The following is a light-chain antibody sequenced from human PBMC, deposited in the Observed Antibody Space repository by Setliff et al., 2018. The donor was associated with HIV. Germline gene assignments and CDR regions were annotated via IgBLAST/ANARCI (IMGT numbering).Light chain of an antibody. CDR2: KNN. J-gene: IGLJ1*01. Sequence: QSALTQPPSVSGTPGQRVTISCSGSTFNIGANTVNWYQQLPGAAPKLLIYKNNQRPSGVPDRFSGSKSFTSASLAISGLQSADEADYHCAAWDDGLNGYVFGTGTKVTVL. V-gene: IGLV1-44*01. CDR1: TFNIGANT. CDR3: AAWDDGLNGYV.